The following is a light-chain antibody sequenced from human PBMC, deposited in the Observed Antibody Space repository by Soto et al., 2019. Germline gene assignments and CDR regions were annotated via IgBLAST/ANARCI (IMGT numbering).Light chain of an antibody. Sequence: EIALTQSPATLSLSPGERSTLSCRASQSVSSYLAWYQQKPGQAPRLLIYDASNRATGIPARFSGSGSGTDFTLTISSLEPEDFAVYYCQQRSSWITFGQGTRLEI. CDR2: DAS. CDR3: QQRSSWIT. V-gene: IGKV3-11*01. J-gene: IGKJ5*01. CDR1: QSVSSY.